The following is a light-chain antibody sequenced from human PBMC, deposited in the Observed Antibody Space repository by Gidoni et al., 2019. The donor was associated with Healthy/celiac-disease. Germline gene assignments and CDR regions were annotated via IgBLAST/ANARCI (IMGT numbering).Light chain of an antibody. CDR2: AAS. J-gene: IGKJ4*01. CDR3: QDYSGWPI. Sequence: VMTQSPAILSVSPGEGATLFCRASQTIRDTVAWYQQKPGQAPRLLLYAASTRATDVPGRFSGGGSGTEYTLTITSLQSEDFAVYFCQDYSGWPIFXGXTKVEI. V-gene: IGKV3-15*01. CDR1: QTIRDT.